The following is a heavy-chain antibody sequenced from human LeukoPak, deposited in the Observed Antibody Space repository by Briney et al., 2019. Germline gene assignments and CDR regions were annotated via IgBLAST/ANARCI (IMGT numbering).Heavy chain of an antibody. CDR1: GYSFTSYW. V-gene: IGHV5-51*01. Sequence: GGSLKISCKGSGYSFTSYWIGWVRQMPGKGLEWMGIIYPGDSDTRYSPSFQGQVTISADKSISTAYLQWSSLKASDTAMYYCARHVVPTRGYNDYWGQGTLVTVSS. D-gene: IGHD3-10*01. CDR2: IYPGDSDT. J-gene: IGHJ4*02. CDR3: ARHVVPTRGYNDY.